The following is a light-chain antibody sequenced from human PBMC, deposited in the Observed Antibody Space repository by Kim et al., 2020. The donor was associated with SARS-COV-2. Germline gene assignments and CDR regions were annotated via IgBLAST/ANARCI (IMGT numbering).Light chain of an antibody. CDR1: SSDVGGYNY. CDR3: SSYISSSTYVV. CDR2: DVS. J-gene: IGLJ2*01. Sequence: QSALTQPASVSGSPGQWITISCTGTSSDVGGYNYVSWYQQHPGKAPKVMIYDVSKRPSGVSNRFSGSKSGNTASLTISGLQAEDEADYYCSSYISSSTYVVFGGGTQLTVL. V-gene: IGLV2-14*03.